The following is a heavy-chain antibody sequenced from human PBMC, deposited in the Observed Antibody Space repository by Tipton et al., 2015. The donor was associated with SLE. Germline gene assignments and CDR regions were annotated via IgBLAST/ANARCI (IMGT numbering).Heavy chain of an antibody. V-gene: IGHV4-61*02. CDR3: AREGDVVVAATRLDP. CDR1: GGSISSGSYY. J-gene: IGHJ5*02. CDR2: IYTSGST. Sequence: TLSLTCTVSGGSISSGSYYWSWIRQPAGKGLEWIGRIYTSGSTNYNPSLKSRVTISVDTSKNQFSLKLSTVTAADTAVYYCAREGDVVVAATRLDPWGQGTLVTVSS. D-gene: IGHD2-15*01.